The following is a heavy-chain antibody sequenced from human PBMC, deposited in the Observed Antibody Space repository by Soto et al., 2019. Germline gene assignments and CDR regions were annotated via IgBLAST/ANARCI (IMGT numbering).Heavy chain of an antibody. CDR2: ISAYNGNT. J-gene: IGHJ4*02. V-gene: IGHV1-18*01. D-gene: IGHD3-22*01. CDR3: ARVSYYYDSSGYYPN. Sequence: ASVNVSCKASGYTFTSYGISWVRQAPGQGLEWMGWISAYNGNTNYAQKLQGRVTMTTDTSTSTAYMELRSLRSDDTAVYYCARVSYYYDSSGYYPNWGQGTLVTVSS. CDR1: GYTFTSYG.